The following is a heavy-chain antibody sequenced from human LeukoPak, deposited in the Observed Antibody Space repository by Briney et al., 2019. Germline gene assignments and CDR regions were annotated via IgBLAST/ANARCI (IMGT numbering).Heavy chain of an antibody. Sequence: ASVKVSCKASGYTFTSYAMNWVRQAPGQGLEWMGWISAYNGNTNYAQKLQGRVTMTTDTSTSTAYMELRSLRSDDTAVYYCARERTPFTMIVAYWDYWGQGTLVTVSS. CDR2: ISAYNGNT. D-gene: IGHD3-22*01. CDR1: GYTFTSYA. CDR3: ARERTPFTMIVAYWDY. J-gene: IGHJ4*02. V-gene: IGHV1-18*01.